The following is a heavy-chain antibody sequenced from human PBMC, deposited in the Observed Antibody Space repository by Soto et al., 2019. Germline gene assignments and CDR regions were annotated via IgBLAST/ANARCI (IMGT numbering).Heavy chain of an antibody. Sequence: GGSLRLSCAASGFTVSSNYMSWVRQAPGKGLEWVSVIYSGGSTYYADSVKGRFTISRDNSKNTLYLQMNSLRAEDTAVYYCARGPDPPGYCSSTSCYADYWGQGTLVTVSS. CDR2: IYSGGST. V-gene: IGHV3-66*01. CDR3: ARGPDPPGYCSSTSCYADY. J-gene: IGHJ4*02. CDR1: GFTVSSNY. D-gene: IGHD2-2*01.